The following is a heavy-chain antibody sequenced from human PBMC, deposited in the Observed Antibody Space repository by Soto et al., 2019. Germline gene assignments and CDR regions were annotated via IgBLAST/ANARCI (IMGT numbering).Heavy chain of an antibody. Sequence: GGSLRLSCAASGFTFDDYAMHWVRQAPGKGLEWVSGISWNSGSIGYADSVKGRFTISRDNAKNSLYLQMNSLRAEDTALYYCAKDKKDSSGWYGGGYYFDYWGQGTLVTVSS. CDR2: ISWNSGSI. J-gene: IGHJ4*02. CDR3: AKDKKDSSGWYGGGYYFDY. CDR1: GFTFDDYA. V-gene: IGHV3-9*01. D-gene: IGHD6-19*01.